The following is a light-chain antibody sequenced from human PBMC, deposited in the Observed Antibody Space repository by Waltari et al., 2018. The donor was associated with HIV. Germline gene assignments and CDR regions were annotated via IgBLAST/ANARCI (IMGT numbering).Light chain of an antibody. Sequence: DIQMTQSPSTLSESVGERVTITCRASQSISSWLAWYQQKPGKAPKLLIYKASSLESGVPSRFSGSGSGTEFTLTISSLQPDDFATYYCQQYNSYSQTFGQGTKVEIK. V-gene: IGKV1-5*03. J-gene: IGKJ1*01. CDR3: QQYNSYSQT. CDR2: KAS. CDR1: QSISSW.